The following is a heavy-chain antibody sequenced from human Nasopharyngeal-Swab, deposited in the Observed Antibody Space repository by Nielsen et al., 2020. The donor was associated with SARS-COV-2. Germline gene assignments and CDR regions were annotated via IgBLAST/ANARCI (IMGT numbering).Heavy chain of an antibody. V-gene: IGHV4-59*13. CDR3: ARLIVLRYFDWHYYFDY. J-gene: IGHJ4*02. D-gene: IGHD3-9*01. Sequence: GSLRLSSTVSGGSISSFYWSWIRQPTGQGLEWIGYIYYSGSTNYNPSLKSRVTISVDTSKTQFSLKLSSVTAADTALYYCARLIVLRYFDWHYYFDYWGQGTLVTVSS. CDR1: GGSISSFY. CDR2: IYYSGST.